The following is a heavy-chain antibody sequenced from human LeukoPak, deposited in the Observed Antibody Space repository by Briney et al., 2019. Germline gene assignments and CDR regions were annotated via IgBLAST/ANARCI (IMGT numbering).Heavy chain of an antibody. Sequence: PSETLSLTCTVSGGFISSSSYYWDWIRQPPGKGLEWIGSIYYSGSTNYNPSLKSRVTISVDTSKNQFFLKLSSVTAADMAVYYCARLGIDYYDSSGYYYYYFDYWGQGTLVTVSS. CDR1: GGFISSSSYY. CDR2: IYYSGST. D-gene: IGHD3-22*01. V-gene: IGHV4-39*07. CDR3: ARLGIDYYDSSGYYYYYFDY. J-gene: IGHJ4*02.